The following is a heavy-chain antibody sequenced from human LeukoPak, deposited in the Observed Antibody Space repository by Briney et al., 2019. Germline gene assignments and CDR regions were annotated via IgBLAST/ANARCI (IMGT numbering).Heavy chain of an antibody. J-gene: IGHJ4*02. CDR2: INHSGST. CDR1: GGSFSGYY. D-gene: IGHD6-13*01. V-gene: IGHV4-34*01. Sequence: SETLSLTCAAYGGSFSGYYWSWIRQPPGKGLEWIGEINHSGSTNYNPSLKSRVTISVDTSKNQFSLKLSSVTAADTAVYYCARRWSHFDYWGQGTLVTVSS. CDR3: ARRWSHFDY.